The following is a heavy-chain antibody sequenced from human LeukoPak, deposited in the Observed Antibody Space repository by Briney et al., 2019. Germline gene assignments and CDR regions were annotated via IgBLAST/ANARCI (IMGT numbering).Heavy chain of an antibody. CDR2: IIPIFGTA. J-gene: IGHJ4*02. D-gene: IGHD6-19*01. CDR1: GGTFSSYA. V-gene: IGHV1-69*05. Sequence: ASVKVSRKASGGTFSSYAISWVRQAPGQGLEWMGGIIPIFGTANYAQKFQGRVTITTDESTSTAYMELSSLRSEDTAVYYCARGEVAVTNYFDYWGQGTLVTVSS. CDR3: ARGEVAVTNYFDY.